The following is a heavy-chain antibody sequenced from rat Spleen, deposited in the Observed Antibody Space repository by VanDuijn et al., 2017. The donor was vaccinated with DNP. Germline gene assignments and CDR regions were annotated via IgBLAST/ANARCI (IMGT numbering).Heavy chain of an antibody. D-gene: IGHD1-12*01. J-gene: IGHJ4*01. CDR2: IIYDCSST. Sequence: EVQLVESGGGLVQPGNSLKLSCAASGFTFSDYAMAWVRQSPKKGLEWVATIIYDCSSTYYRDSVKGRFTIAIDNAKSTLYLQMDSLRSEDTATYYCTRHRTIMPYYYAMDAWGQGASVTVSS. CDR1: GFTFSDYA. CDR3: TRHRTIMPYYYAMDA. V-gene: IGHV5-17*01.